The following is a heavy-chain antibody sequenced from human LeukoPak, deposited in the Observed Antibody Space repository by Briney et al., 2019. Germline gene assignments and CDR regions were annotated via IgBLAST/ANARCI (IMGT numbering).Heavy chain of an antibody. CDR2: IYSGGST. J-gene: IGHJ3*02. Sequence: GGSLRLSCAASGFTFSNYWITWVRQAPGKGLEWVSVIYSGGSTYYADSVKGRFTISRDNSKNTLYLQMNSLRAEDTAVYYCARFVVSADAFDIWGQGTMVTVSS. CDR3: ARFVVSADAFDI. CDR1: GFTFSNYW. V-gene: IGHV3-53*01. D-gene: IGHD1-26*01.